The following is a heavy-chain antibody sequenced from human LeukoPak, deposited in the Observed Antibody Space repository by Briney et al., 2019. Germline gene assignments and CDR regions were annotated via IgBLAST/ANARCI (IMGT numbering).Heavy chain of an antibody. CDR3: AKAGDYDFWSGYYTIGGAWFDP. D-gene: IGHD3-3*01. Sequence: GGSLRLSCAASGFTVSSNYMSWVRQASEKGLDWVSILYSGGSAYYADSVKGRFTISRDNSKNTLFLQMTSLRADDTAVYYCAKAGDYDFWSGYYTIGGAWFDPWGQGTLVTVSS. J-gene: IGHJ5*02. V-gene: IGHV3-53*05. CDR1: GFTVSSNY. CDR2: LYSGGSA.